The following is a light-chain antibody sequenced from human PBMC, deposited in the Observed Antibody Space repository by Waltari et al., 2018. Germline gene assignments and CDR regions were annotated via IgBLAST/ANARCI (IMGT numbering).Light chain of an antibody. CDR2: AVS. V-gene: IGLV2-14*01. Sequence: QSALTQPASVSGSPGPSITISCTGTSSDVGGYNYVSWYQPHPGKAPKLLIYAVSKRPSGVSNRFSGSKSGNPASLTIAGLQAEDEADYYCTSYTSSSTWVFGGGTKLTVL. CDR1: SSDVGGYNY. CDR3: TSYTSSSTWV. J-gene: IGLJ3*02.